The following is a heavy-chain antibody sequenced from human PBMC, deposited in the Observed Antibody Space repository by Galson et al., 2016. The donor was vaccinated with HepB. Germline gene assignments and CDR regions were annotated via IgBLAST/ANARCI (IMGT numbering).Heavy chain of an antibody. D-gene: IGHD1-20*01. V-gene: IGHV3-48*02. CDR1: GFTFSSYS. Sequence: SLRLSCAASGFTFSSYSMNWVRQAPGKGLEWLSYIRYSSSSTIYYADSVNGRFTISRDDAKNSLYLQMNSLRDGDTAVYYCAREITGRFYGMDVWGQGTTVTVSS. J-gene: IGHJ6*02. CDR3: AREITGRFYGMDV. CDR2: IRYSSSSTI.